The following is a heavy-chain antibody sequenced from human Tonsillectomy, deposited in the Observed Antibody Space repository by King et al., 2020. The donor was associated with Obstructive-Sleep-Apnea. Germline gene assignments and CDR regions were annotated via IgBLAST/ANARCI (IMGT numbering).Heavy chain of an antibody. Sequence: VQLVESGGGVVQPGRSLRLSCAASGFTFSNYPMHWVRQAPGKGREWGALLSYDGSNKFYADSVKGRFTISRDNSKTTLYLQMNSLRAVDTAVFYCARDWYYYGSGSFDYWGQGTLVTVSS. CDR2: LSYDGSNK. V-gene: IGHV3-30*04. CDR1: GFTFSNYP. J-gene: IGHJ4*02. CDR3: ARDWYYYGSGSFDY. D-gene: IGHD3-10*01.